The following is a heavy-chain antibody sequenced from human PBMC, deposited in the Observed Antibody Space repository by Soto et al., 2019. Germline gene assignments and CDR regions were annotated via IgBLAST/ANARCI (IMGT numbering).Heavy chain of an antibody. V-gene: IGHV3-30*18. D-gene: IGHD4-17*01. CDR1: GFTFSSYG. J-gene: IGHJ4*02. CDR3: AKDICYGGNSGVADS. Sequence: QVHLVESGGGVVQPGRSLRLSCVVSGFTFSSYGMNWVRQAPGKGLEWVATISFDGSNKNYADSVKGRFTISRDNSENTLYMQMNSLRPEDTAVYYCAKDICYGGNSGVADSWGQGTLVTVSS. CDR2: ISFDGSNK.